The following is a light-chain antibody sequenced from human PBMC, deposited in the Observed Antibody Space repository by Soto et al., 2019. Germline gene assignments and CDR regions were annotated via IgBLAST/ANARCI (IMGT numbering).Light chain of an antibody. CDR3: QTGGTGLVV. CDR1: SGHSRYA. Sequence: QPVLTQLPSASASLGASVKLTCTLSSGHSRYAIAWHQQQPEKGPRYVMKVTSDGSHSKGYVSPDRFSGASSGAERYLTISSLQSEDEADCYCQTGGTGLVVFCGGTKLTVL. J-gene: IGLJ2*01. V-gene: IGLV4-69*01. CDR2: VTSDGSH.